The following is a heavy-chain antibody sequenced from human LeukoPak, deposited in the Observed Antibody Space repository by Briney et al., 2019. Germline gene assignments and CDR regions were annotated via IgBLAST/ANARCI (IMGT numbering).Heavy chain of an antibody. CDR2: INPNSGGT. D-gene: IGHD6-6*01. V-gene: IGHV1-2*02. J-gene: IGHJ3*02. Sequence: ASVKVSCKASGYTFTSYGISWVRQAPGQGLEWMGWINPNSGGTNYAQKFQGRVTMTRDTSISTAYMELSRLRSDDTAVYYCARGLLEYSSSSDAFDIWGQGTMVTVSS. CDR1: GYTFTSYG. CDR3: ARGLLEYSSSSDAFDI.